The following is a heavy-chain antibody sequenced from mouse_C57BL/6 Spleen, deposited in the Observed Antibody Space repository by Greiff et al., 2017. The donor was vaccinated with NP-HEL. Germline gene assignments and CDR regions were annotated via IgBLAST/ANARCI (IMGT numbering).Heavy chain of an antibody. J-gene: IGHJ4*01. CDR2: IYPRSGNT. Sequence: QVQLKESGAELARPGASVKLSCKASGYTFTSYGISWVKQRTGQGLEWIGEIYPRSGNTYYNEKFKGKATLTADKSSSTAYMELRSLTSEDSAVYFCARGRAYDGYSYAMDYWGQGTSVTVSS. CDR1: GYTFTSYG. D-gene: IGHD2-3*01. V-gene: IGHV1-81*01. CDR3: ARGRAYDGYSYAMDY.